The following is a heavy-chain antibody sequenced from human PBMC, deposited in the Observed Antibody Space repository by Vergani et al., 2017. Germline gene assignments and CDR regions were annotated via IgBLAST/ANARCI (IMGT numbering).Heavy chain of an antibody. Sequence: QVQLQESGPGLVKPSETLSLTCTVSGGSISSYYRSWIRQPPGKGLEWIRYIYYSGSTNYNPSLKSRVTISVDTSKNQFSLKLSSVTAADTAVYYCARDPHKYGSGSYFDYWGQGTLVTVSS. D-gene: IGHD3-10*01. CDR2: IYYSGST. CDR1: GGSISSYY. V-gene: IGHV4-59*01. J-gene: IGHJ4*02. CDR3: ARDPHKYGSGSYFDY.